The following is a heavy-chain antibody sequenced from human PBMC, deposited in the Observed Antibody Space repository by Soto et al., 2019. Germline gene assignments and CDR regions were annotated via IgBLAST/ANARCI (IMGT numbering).Heavy chain of an antibody. CDR3: ARDPGTVVPGPHGYYFDY. Sequence: SQTLSLTSAISGVSVSISSAAWTWIRQSPSRGLEWLGRTYYRSRWYNDYAVSVKSRISITPDTSKNQFSLQLNSVTPDDTAEYYCARDPGTVVPGPHGYYFDYWGQGTLVTVSS. V-gene: IGHV6-1*01. J-gene: IGHJ4*02. CDR2: TYYRSRWYN. D-gene: IGHD6-19*01. CDR1: GVSVSISSAA.